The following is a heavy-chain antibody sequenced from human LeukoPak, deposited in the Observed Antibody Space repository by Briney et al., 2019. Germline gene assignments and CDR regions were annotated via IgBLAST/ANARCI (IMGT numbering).Heavy chain of an antibody. Sequence: SVKVSCKASGGTFSSYAISWVRQAPGQGLEWMGGIIPIFGTANYAQKFQGRVTITADESTSTAYMELSSLRSEDTAVYYCARGGGITGTTGSWFDPWGQGTLVTVSS. CDR3: ARGGGITGTTGSWFDP. CDR1: GGTFSSYA. CDR2: IIPIFGTA. V-gene: IGHV1-69*01. D-gene: IGHD1-7*01. J-gene: IGHJ5*02.